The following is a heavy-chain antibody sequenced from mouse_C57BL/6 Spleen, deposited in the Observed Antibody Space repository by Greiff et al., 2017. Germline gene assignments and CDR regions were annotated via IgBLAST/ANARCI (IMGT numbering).Heavy chain of an antibody. D-gene: IGHD5-1-1*01. Sequence: DVKLAESGGGLVKPGGSLKLSCAASGFTFSSYTMSWVRQTPEKRLEWVATISGGGGNTYYPDSVKGRFTISRDNAKNTLYLQMSSLRSEDTALYYCARHNTPSYFDYWGQGTTLTVSS. CDR3: ARHNTPSYFDY. J-gene: IGHJ2*01. CDR2: ISGGGGNT. CDR1: GFTFSSYT. V-gene: IGHV5-9*01.